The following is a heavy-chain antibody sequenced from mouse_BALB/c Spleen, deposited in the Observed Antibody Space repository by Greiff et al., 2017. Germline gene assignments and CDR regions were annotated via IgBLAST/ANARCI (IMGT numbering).Heavy chain of an antibody. CDR3: ARGGLGKAWFAY. Sequence: VQRVESGPGLVAPSQSLSITCTVSGFSLTSYGVHWVRQPPGKGLEWLGVIWAGGSTNYNSALMSRLSISKDNSKSQVFLKMNSLQTDDTAMYYCARGGLGKAWFAYWGQGTLVTVSA. D-gene: IGHD3-3*01. CDR2: IWAGGST. V-gene: IGHV2-9*02. J-gene: IGHJ3*01. CDR1: GFSLTSYG.